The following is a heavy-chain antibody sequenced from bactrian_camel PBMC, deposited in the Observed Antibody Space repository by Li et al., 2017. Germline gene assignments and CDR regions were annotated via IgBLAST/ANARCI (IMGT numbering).Heavy chain of an antibody. Sequence: DVQLVESGGGLVQPGGSLRLSCAASGFTFSSYGMSWVRQAPEKGLEWVGSINIASGSTYYQDSVKGRFTISRDNVKNTVYLQMNSLKGEDTAMYYCARGRFSADVWGQGTQVTVS. V-gene: IGHV3S40*01. D-gene: IGHD1*01. CDR3: ARGRFSADV. J-gene: IGHJ4*01. CDR2: INIASGST. CDR1: GFTFSSYG.